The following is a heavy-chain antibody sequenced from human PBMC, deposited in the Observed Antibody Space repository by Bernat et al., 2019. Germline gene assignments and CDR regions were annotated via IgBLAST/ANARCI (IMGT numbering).Heavy chain of an antibody. Sequence: EVQLLESGGDLVQPGGSLRLSCAASGFTFTSYGMNWVRQAPGKGLVWVSGIRGFGTGTYYADSVKGRFSISRDNSKNTVSLQMNTLGVEDTAIYYCVKDMNFYASGSFDYWGQGTLVTVSS. J-gene: IGHJ4*02. CDR1: GFTFTSYG. D-gene: IGHD3-10*01. CDR3: VKDMNFYASGSFDY. CDR2: IRGFGTGT. V-gene: IGHV3-23*01.